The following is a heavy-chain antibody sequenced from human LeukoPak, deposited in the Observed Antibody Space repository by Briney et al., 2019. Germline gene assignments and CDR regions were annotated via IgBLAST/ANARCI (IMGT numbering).Heavy chain of an antibody. CDR2: ICTVGSYT. CDR1: RVTLSSYW. J-gene: IGHJ4*02. Sequence: GALRVSCAPSRVTLSSYWIHSVRHAPRKGLWWVSHICTVGSYTHYADSVKGRFTLARENAKSTLYLQMNSLRAEDTALYFCARGGLLSSDWGQRTLVSV. CDR3: ARGGLLSSD. V-gene: IGHV3-74*01. D-gene: IGHD5-18*01.